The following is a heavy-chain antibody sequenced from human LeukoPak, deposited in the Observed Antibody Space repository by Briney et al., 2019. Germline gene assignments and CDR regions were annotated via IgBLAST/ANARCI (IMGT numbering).Heavy chain of an antibody. CDR1: GFTFSSYA. J-gene: IGHJ6*02. CDR3: AKDRRYCSGGSCYHYYYYGMDV. D-gene: IGHD2-15*01. CDR2: ISGSGGST. V-gene: IGHV3-23*01. Sequence: GGSLRLSCAASGFTFSSYAMSWVRQAPGKGLEWVSAISGSGGSTYYADSVKGRFTISRDNSKNTLYLQMNSLRAEDTAVYYCAKDRRYCSGGSCYHYYYYGMDVWGQGTTVTVSS.